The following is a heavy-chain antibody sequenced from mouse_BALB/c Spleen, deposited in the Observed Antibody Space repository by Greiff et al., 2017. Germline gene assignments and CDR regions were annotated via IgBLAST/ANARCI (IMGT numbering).Heavy chain of an antibody. CDR3: ASSAYGNDAMDY. D-gene: IGHD2-1*01. CDR1: GYTFTSYW. J-gene: IGHJ4*01. V-gene: IGHV1-7*01. Sequence: LQESGAELAKPGASVKMSCKASGYTFTSYWMHWVKQRPGQGLEWIGYINPSTGYTEYNQKFKDKATLTADKSSSTAYMQLSSLTSEDSAVYYCASSAYGNDAMDYWGQGTSVTVSS. CDR2: INPSTGYT.